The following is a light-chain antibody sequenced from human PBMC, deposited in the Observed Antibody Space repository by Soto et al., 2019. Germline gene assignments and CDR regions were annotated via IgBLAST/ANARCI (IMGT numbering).Light chain of an antibody. V-gene: IGLV2-8*01. Sequence: QSALTQPPSASGSPGQSVTISCTGTSSDVGGYNYVSWYQQRPGKAPKLMIYEVNKRPSGVPDRFSGSKSGNTASLTVSGPPAEGEADYYCTSHAGNNNLIFGGRNKPAVL. CDR3: TSHAGNNNLI. CDR2: EVN. CDR1: SSDVGGYNY. J-gene: IGLJ2*01.